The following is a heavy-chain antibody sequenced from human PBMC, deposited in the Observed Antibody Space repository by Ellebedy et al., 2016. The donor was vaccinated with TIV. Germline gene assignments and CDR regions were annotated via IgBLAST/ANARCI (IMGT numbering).Heavy chain of an antibody. Sequence: MPGGSLRLSCTVSGISIGRYFWNWIRQSPEKGLEWIGYIYYSGTTTYSPSLKSRVTMSVDTSKNQFSLRLTSATAVDTAVYYCARRLHYGDWYFDLWGRGTLVTVSS. CDR1: GISIGRYF. CDR2: IYYSGTT. J-gene: IGHJ2*01. CDR3: ARRLHYGDWYFDL. V-gene: IGHV4-59*01. D-gene: IGHD4-17*01.